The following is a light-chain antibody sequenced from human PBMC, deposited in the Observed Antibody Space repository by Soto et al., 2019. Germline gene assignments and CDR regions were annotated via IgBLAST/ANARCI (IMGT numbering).Light chain of an antibody. CDR3: SSYTTTDTYV. V-gene: IGLV2-14*01. CDR2: EVS. CDR1: SSDVGGYNY. J-gene: IGLJ1*01. Sequence: QSALTQPASVSGSPGQSITISCTGTSSDVGGYNYVSWSQQHPGKAPKLIIYEVSNRPSGVSNRFSGSKSGNTASLTISGLQAEDEADYYCSSYTTTDTYVFGTGTKLTV.